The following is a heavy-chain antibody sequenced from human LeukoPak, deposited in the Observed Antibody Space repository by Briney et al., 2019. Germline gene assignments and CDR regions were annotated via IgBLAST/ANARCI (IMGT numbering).Heavy chain of an antibody. CDR3: ARLATYGDYSD. J-gene: IGHJ4*02. CDR2: INHSGST. V-gene: IGHV4-34*01. D-gene: IGHD4-17*01. CDR1: GGSFSGYY. Sequence: SETLSLTCAVYGGSFSGYYWSWIRQPPGKGLEWIGEINHSGSTNYNPSLKSRVTISVDTSKNQFSLRLSSVTAADTAVYYCARLATYGDYSDWGQGTLVTVSS.